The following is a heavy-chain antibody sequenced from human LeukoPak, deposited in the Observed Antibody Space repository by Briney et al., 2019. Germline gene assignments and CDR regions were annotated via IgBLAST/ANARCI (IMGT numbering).Heavy chain of an antibody. CDR2: INPTSGGT. J-gene: IGHJ4*02. D-gene: IGHD2-8*01. CDR1: GYTFSGYY. V-gene: IGHV1-2*06. Sequence: GASVTVSCKVSGYTFSGYYLHWVRQAPGQGLEWMGRINPTSGGTNYAQKFQGRVTMTRDTSISTAYMDLSSLTSDDTAVYYCTRGPSNSDYWGQGTLVTVSS. CDR3: TRGPSNSDY.